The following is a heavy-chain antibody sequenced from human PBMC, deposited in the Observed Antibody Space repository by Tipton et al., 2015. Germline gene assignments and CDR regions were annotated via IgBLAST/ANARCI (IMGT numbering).Heavy chain of an antibody. CDR2: FYYTGST. J-gene: IGHJ6*02. V-gene: IGHV4-39*01. CDR3: ARRKSGGSTAARPGGNGLDV. CDR1: GFSVRSNY. D-gene: IGHD6-6*01. Sequence: LRLSCAASGFSVRSNYMSWVRQSPGKGLEWIGSFYYTGSTYYNPSLKSRVTISVDKPKNQFSLRLTSVTAADTAVYYCARRKSGGSTAARPGGNGLDVWGRGTTVTVSS.